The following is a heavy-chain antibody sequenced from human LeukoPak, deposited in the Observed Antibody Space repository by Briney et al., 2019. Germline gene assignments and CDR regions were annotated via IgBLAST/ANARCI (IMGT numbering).Heavy chain of an antibody. Sequence: AGGSLRLSCAASGFTFSSYAMHWVRQAPGKGLEYFSAISSNGGSTYYAISVKGRFTISRDNSKNTLYLQMNSLRAEDTAVYYCARRAGAYSHPYDYWGQGTLVTVSS. CDR1: GFTFSSYA. CDR3: ARRAGAYSHPYDY. V-gene: IGHV3-64*01. J-gene: IGHJ4*02. D-gene: IGHD4/OR15-4a*01. CDR2: ISSNGGST.